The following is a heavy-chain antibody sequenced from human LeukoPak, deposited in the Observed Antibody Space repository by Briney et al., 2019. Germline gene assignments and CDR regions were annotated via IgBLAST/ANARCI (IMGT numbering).Heavy chain of an antibody. J-gene: IGHJ6*02. CDR1: GFTFSSYG. Sequence: PGGSLRLSCAASGFTFSSYGMHWVRQAPGKGLEWVAGISYDGSNKYYAYSVRGLFTFSKNTTKNTLYLQMNSLRAEDTAVYYCAREQIAVAGPLPDYYGMDVWGQGTTVTVSS. CDR3: AREQIAVAGPLPDYYGMDV. D-gene: IGHD6-19*01. V-gene: IGHV3-30*03. CDR2: ISYDGSNK.